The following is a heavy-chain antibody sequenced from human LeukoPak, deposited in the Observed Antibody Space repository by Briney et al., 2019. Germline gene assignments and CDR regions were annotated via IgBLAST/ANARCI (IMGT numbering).Heavy chain of an antibody. D-gene: IGHD3-10*01. CDR2: IGANSAI. J-gene: IGHJ3*02. CDR1: GFTFSDYS. CDR3: AREGYYGAFDI. Sequence: GGSLRLSCAASGFTFSDYSMNWVRQAPGKGLEWVSYIGANSAIYYADSVKGRFTISRDNANNSLSLQMNSLRDDDTAVYYCAREGYYGAFDIWGQGTMVTVSS. V-gene: IGHV3-48*02.